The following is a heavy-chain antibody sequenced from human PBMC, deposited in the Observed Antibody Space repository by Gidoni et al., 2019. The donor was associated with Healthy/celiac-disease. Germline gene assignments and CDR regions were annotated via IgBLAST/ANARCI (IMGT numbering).Heavy chain of an antibody. CDR1: GFSLSTRGMC. Sequence: QVTLRESGPALVKPTQTLTLTCTFSGFSLSTRGMCVSWIRQPPGKALEWLALIDWDDDKYYSTSLKTRLTISKDTSKNQVVLTMTNMDPVDTATYYCARFLGYCSGGSCYGSYYFDYWGQGTLVTVSS. D-gene: IGHD2-15*01. CDR3: ARFLGYCSGGSCYGSYYFDY. V-gene: IGHV2-70*01. CDR2: IDWDDDK. J-gene: IGHJ4*02.